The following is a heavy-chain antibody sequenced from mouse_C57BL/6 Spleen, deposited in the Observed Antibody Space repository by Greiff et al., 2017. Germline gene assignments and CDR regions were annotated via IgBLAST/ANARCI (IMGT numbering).Heavy chain of an antibody. CDR2: IYPGSGST. D-gene: IGHD1-1*01. CDR1: GYTFTRYW. J-gene: IGHJ2*01. Sequence: QVQLQQSGAELVKPGASVKMSCKASGYTFTRYWITWVKQRPGQGLEWIGDIYPGSGSTNYNEKFKSKATLTVDTSSSTAYMQLSSLTSEDSAVYYCARSIYYYGSSPYYFDYWGQGTTLTVSS. V-gene: IGHV1-55*01. CDR3: ARSIYYYGSSPYYFDY.